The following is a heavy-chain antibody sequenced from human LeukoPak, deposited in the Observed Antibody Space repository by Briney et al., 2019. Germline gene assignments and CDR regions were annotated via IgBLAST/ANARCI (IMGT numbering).Heavy chain of an antibody. CDR3: AKGLGVTVDTAMEDY. V-gene: IGHV3-23*01. CDR2: IRGSGGST. J-gene: IGHJ4*02. CDR1: GFTFSSYA. Sequence: GGSLRLSCAASGFTFSSYAMSWVRQAPGKGLEWVSAIRGSGGSTYYAKSVKGRFTISRDNSKHTLYLQMNSLRAEDTAVYYCAKGLGVTVDTAMEDYWGQGTLVTVSS. D-gene: IGHD5-18*01.